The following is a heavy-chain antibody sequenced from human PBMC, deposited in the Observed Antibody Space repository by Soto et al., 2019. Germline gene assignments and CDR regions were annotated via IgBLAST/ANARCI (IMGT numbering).Heavy chain of an antibody. D-gene: IGHD6-13*01. CDR2: ISYDGTNK. Sequence: QVQLVESGGGVVQSGRSLRLSCAASGFTFSTYGMHWGRQAPGKGLEWVAVISYDGTNKYYADSVKGRFTISRDNSKNTLYLQMNSLRAEDTAVYYCAKERYSSRSPDFDYWGQGTLVTVSS. V-gene: IGHV3-30*18. CDR1: GFTFSTYG. J-gene: IGHJ4*02. CDR3: AKERYSSRSPDFDY.